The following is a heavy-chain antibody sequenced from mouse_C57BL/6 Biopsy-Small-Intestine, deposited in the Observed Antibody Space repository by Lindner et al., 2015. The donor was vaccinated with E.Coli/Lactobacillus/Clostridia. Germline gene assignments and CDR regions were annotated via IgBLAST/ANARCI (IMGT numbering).Heavy chain of an antibody. Sequence: VQLQESGPELVKPGASVKMSCKASGYTFTDYNMHWVKQSHGKSLEWIGYINPNNGGTSYNQKFKGKATLTVNKSSSTAYMELRSLTSEDSAVYYCARWDYDYGRFAYWGQGTLVTVSA. CDR2: INPNNGGT. CDR1: GYTFTDYN. J-gene: IGHJ3*01. D-gene: IGHD2-4*01. V-gene: IGHV1-22*01. CDR3: ARWDYDYGRFAY.